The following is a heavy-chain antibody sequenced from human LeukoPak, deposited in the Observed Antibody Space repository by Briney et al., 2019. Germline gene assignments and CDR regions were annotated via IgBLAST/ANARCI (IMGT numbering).Heavy chain of an antibody. Sequence: ASVKVSCKASGYTFTGYYMHWVRQAPGQGLEWMGWINPNSGGTNYAQKFQGRVTMTRDTSISTAYMELSRLRSDDTAVYYCARDSSGWSIGHQSFDYWGQGTLVTVSS. CDR2: INPNSGGT. V-gene: IGHV1-2*02. CDR3: ARDSSGWSIGHQSFDY. D-gene: IGHD6-19*01. J-gene: IGHJ4*02. CDR1: GYTFTGYY.